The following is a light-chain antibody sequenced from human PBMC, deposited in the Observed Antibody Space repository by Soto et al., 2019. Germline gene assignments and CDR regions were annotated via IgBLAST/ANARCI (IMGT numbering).Light chain of an antibody. CDR2: EVN. Sequence: QSVLTQPPSASGSRGQSVAISCAGTSSDVGGYNYVSWYQQHPGKAPKLMIYEVNKRPSGVPDRFSGSKSGNTASLTVSGLQAEDEADYYGRSYAGSSNVFGKGTKVTVL. V-gene: IGLV2-8*01. CDR1: SSDVGGYNY. J-gene: IGLJ1*01. CDR3: RSYAGSSNV.